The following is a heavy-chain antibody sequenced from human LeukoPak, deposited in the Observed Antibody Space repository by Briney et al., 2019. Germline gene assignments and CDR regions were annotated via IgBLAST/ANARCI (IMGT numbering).Heavy chain of an antibody. CDR1: GGSFSGYY. V-gene: IGHV4-34*01. CDR2: INHSGST. CDR3: ARGRVVVVAATRYGMDD. D-gene: IGHD2-15*01. J-gene: IGHJ6*02. Sequence: SETLSLTCAVYGGSFSGYYWSWIRQPPGKGLEWIGEINHSGSTNYNPSLKSRVTISVDTSKNQFSLKLSSVTAADTAVYYCARGRVVVVAATRYGMDDWGQGTTVTVSS.